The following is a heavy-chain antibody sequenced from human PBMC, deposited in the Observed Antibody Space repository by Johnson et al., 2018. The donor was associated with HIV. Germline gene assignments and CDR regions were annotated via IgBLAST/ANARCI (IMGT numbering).Heavy chain of an antibody. CDR1: GFTFSSYA. D-gene: IGHD4-17*01. CDR2: ISYDGSNK. V-gene: IGHV3-30-3*01. J-gene: IGHJ3*02. Sequence: QMQLVESGGGVVQPGRSLRLSCAASGFTFSSYAMHWVRQAPGKGLEWVAVISYDGSNKYYADSVKGRFTISRDNSKNTLYLQMNSLRAEDTAVYYCAREYGDYAHDAFDIWGQGTMVTVSS. CDR3: AREYGDYAHDAFDI.